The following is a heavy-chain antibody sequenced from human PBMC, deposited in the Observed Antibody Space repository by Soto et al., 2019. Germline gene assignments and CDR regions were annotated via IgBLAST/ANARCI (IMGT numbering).Heavy chain of an antibody. V-gene: IGHV5-51*01. J-gene: IGHJ4*02. D-gene: IGHD5-12*01. CDR1: GYSFTSYW. CDR3: ARGRVRGYSGYDEENFDY. CDR2: IYPGDSDT. Sequence: GSLKISCKGSGYSFTSYWIGWVRQMPGKGLEWMGIIYPGDSDTRYSPSFQGQVTISADKSISTAYLQWSSLKASDTAMYYCARGRVRGYSGYDEENFDYWGQGTLVTVSS.